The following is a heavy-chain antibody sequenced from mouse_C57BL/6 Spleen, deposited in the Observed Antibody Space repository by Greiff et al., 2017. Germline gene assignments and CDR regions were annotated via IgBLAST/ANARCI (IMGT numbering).Heavy chain of an antibody. CDR2: INPSSGYT. CDR3: ARSGYGGSSYYFDY. D-gene: IGHD1-1*01. V-gene: IGHV1-4*01. J-gene: IGHJ2*01. Sequence: VQLQQSGAELARPGASVKMSCKASGYTFTSYTMHWVKQRPGQGLEWIGYINPSSGYTKYNQKFKDKATLTADKSSSTAYMQLSSLTSEDAAVYYCARSGYGGSSYYFDYWGQGTTLTVSS. CDR1: GYTFTSYT.